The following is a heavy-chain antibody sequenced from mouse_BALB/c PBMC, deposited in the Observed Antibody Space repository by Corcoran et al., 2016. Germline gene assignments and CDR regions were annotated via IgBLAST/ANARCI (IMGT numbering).Heavy chain of an antibody. CDR1: GYTFSSYW. J-gene: IGHJ1*01. V-gene: IGHV1-9*01. CDR3: ARNYGSSYDWYFDV. CDR2: ILPGRGST. Sequence: QVQLQQSGAELMKPGASEKISCKATGYTFSSYWIEWVKQRPGHGLEWIGEILPGRGSTNYNEKFKGKATFTADTSSNTAYMQLSSLTSEDSAVYYCARNYGSSYDWYFDVWGAGTTVTVSS. D-gene: IGHD1-1*01.